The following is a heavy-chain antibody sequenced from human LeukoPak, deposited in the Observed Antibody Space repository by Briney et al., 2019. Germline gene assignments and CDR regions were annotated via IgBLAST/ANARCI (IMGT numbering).Heavy chain of an antibody. J-gene: IGHJ5*02. CDR2: ISSSSSYI. CDR1: GFTFSSYS. Sequence: GGSLRLSCAASGFTFSSYSMNWVRQAPGKGLEWVSSISSSSSYICYADSVKGRFTISRDNAKNSLYLQMNSLRAEDTAVYYCASGWDYDSSGYYYRWGQGTLVTVSS. CDR3: ASGWDYDSSGYYYR. D-gene: IGHD3-22*01. V-gene: IGHV3-21*01.